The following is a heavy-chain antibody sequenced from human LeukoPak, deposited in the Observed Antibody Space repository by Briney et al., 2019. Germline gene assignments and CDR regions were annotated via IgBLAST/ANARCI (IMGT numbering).Heavy chain of an antibody. CDR2: IYYSGST. D-gene: IGHD1-20*01. J-gene: IGHJ4*02. CDR3: ARVITGMGDY. V-gene: IGHV4-59*01. Sequence: SETLSLTCTVSGGSISSYYWSWIRQPPGKGLEWIGYIYYSGSTNYNPSLKSRVTISVDTSKNQFSLKLSSVTAADTAVYYCARVITGMGDYWGQGTLVTVSS. CDR1: GGSISSYY.